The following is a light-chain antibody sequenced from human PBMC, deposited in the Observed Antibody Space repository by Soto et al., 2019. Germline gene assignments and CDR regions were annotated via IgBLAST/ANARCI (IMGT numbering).Light chain of an antibody. CDR2: VVS. Sequence: QSALTQPASVSGSPGQSITISCTGTSSDVGAYDYVSWYQQHPDKAPKLIIYVVSNRPSGVSNRFSGSKSGNTASLTISGLQAEDEADYYCSLYTSSDTLYVFWTGTKLTVL. CDR3: SLYTSSDTLYV. V-gene: IGLV2-14*01. CDR1: SSDVGAYDY. J-gene: IGLJ1*01.